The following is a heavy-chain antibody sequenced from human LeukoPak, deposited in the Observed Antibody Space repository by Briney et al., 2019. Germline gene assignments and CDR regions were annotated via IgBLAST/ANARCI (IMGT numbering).Heavy chain of an antibody. D-gene: IGHD1-1*01. Sequence: GGSLRLSCAASGFTFSSYEMDWVRQAPGKGLEWVSVIYSGGSTYYADSVKGRFTISRDNSKNTLYLQMNSLRAEDTAAYYCARDSGEDAFDIWGQGTMVTVSS. CDR1: GFTFSSYE. J-gene: IGHJ3*02. CDR2: IYSGGST. V-gene: IGHV3-53*01. CDR3: ARDSGEDAFDI.